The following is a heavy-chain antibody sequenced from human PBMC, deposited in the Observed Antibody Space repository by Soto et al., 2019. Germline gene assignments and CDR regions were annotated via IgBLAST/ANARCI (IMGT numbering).Heavy chain of an antibody. CDR3: TRKLLFGSDFGRAEYFQH. Sequence: QVQLVESGGGVVQPGRSLRLSCAASGFTFNNYDMHWVRQAPGKGLEWVAFISYDGSNTYYADSVKGRFTISRDNSTNTLVLQMNSLSTADAAVYYCTRKLLFGSDFGRAEYFQHWGQGTLLTVSS. CDR1: GFTFNNYD. D-gene: IGHD2-21*02. CDR2: ISYDGSNT. J-gene: IGHJ1*01. V-gene: IGHV3-30*03.